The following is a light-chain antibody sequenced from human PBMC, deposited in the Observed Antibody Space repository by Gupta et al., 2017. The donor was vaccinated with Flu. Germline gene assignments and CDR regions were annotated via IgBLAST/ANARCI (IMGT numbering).Light chain of an antibody. CDR1: KSSSDW. J-gene: IGKJ1*01. CDR2: KTS. V-gene: IGKV1-5*03. CDR3: QQYNTYWT. Sequence: VGDRIILTCRASKSSSDWLAWYQQKPGRAPNLLIDKTSTLKSGVPSRFSGRGSGTEFTLTISSLQPDDFATYYCQQYNTYWTFGQGTKVQIK.